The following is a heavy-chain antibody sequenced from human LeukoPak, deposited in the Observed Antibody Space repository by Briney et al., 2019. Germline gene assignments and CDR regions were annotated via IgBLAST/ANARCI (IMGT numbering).Heavy chain of an antibody. D-gene: IGHD3-22*01. CDR1: GGPISSYY. Sequence: SETLSLTCTVSGGPISSYYWSWIRQPAGKGLEWIGRIYTSGSTNYNPSLKSRVTISVDTSKNQFSLKLSSVTAADTAVYYCARGPAYYYDSSGYYFDYWGQGTLVTVSS. J-gene: IGHJ4*02. V-gene: IGHV4-4*07. CDR3: ARGPAYYYDSSGYYFDY. CDR2: IYTSGST.